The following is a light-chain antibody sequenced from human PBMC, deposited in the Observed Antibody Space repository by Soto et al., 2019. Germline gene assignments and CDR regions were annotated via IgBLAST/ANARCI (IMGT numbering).Light chain of an antibody. CDR3: PQYGSSGT. CDR2: GAS. CDR1: QSVSNNY. J-gene: IGKJ1*01. V-gene: IGKV3-20*01. Sequence: ESVLTQSRGTLSLSPGERATLSCRASQSVSNNYLAWYQQKPGQAPRLLIYGASNRATGIPDRFSGSGSGTDFTLTISRLEPEDFAVYYCPQYGSSGTFGQGTKVDIK.